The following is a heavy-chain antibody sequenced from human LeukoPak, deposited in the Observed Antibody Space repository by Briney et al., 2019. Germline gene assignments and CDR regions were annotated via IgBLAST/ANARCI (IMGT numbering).Heavy chain of an antibody. CDR3: ARVGRFGELNY. CDR1: GGSISSGGYS. J-gene: IGHJ4*02. D-gene: IGHD3-10*01. CDR2: IYHSGST. V-gene: IGHV4-30-2*01. Sequence: SQTLSLTCAVSGGSISSGGYSWSWIRQPPGKGLEWIGYIYHSGSTYYNPSLKSRVTISVDRSKDQFSLKLSSVTAADTAVYYCARVGRFGELNYWGQGTLVTVSS.